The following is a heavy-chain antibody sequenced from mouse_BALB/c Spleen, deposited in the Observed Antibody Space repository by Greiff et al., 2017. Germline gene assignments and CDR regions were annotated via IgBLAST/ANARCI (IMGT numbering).Heavy chain of an antibody. D-gene: IGHD2-10*02. CDR2: ISSGGSYT. J-gene: IGHJ2*01. CDR3: TRGGVWGFDY. CDR1: GFTFSSYT. Sequence: DVQLVESGGGLVKPGGSLKLSCAASGFTFSSYTMSWVRQTPEKRLEWVATISSGGSYTYYPDSVKGRFTISRDNAKNTLYLQMSSLKSEDTAMYYCTRGGVWGFDYWGQGTTLTVSS. V-gene: IGHV5-6-4*01.